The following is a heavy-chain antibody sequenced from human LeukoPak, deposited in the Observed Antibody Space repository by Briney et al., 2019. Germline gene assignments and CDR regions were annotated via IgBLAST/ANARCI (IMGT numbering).Heavy chain of an antibody. CDR1: GFTFSSYA. J-gene: IGHJ4*02. CDR3: AKGLSSGWYRGLFGY. D-gene: IGHD6-19*01. Sequence: GGSLRLSCAASGFTFSSYAMSWVRQAPGKGLEWVSGLSGSGGSTYYTDSVKGRFTISRDNSKNTLYLQMNSLRAEDTAVYYCAKGLSSGWYRGLFGYWGQGALVTVSS. V-gene: IGHV3-23*01. CDR2: LSGSGGST.